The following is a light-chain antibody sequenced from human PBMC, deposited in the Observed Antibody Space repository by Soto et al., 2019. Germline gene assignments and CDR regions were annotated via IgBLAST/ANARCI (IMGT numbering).Light chain of an antibody. CDR3: CSYVGTNNLL. Sequence: QSVLTQPPSASGSPGQSVTISCTGTSSDIGGYNYVSWYQQHPGKAPKLLIYEVSNRPSGVPDRFSGSKSGNTASLTVSGLQAEDVADYYCCSYVGTNNLLFGGGTKVTVL. CDR2: EVS. V-gene: IGLV2-8*01. J-gene: IGLJ2*01. CDR1: SSDIGGYNY.